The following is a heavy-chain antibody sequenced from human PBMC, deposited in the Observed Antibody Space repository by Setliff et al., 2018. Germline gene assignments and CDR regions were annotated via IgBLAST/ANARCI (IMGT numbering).Heavy chain of an antibody. CDR1: GGSISSGSYY. D-gene: IGHD3-10*01. CDR3: ARHLLVQGTSHFDY. Sequence: SETLSLTCSVSGGSISSGSYYWGWIRQSPGKGLEWIGSMYYSGSTYYNPSLKGRVTLSVDTTKNQFSLKLTSMTAADTAVYFCARHLLVQGTSHFDYWGQGSPVTVSS. CDR2: MYYSGST. V-gene: IGHV4-39*01. J-gene: IGHJ4*02.